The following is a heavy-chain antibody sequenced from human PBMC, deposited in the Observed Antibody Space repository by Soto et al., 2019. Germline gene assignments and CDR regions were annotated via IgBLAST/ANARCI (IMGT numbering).Heavy chain of an antibody. CDR1: GGSISSSNW. J-gene: IGHJ5*02. D-gene: IGHD1-26*01. CDR3: ARDLPATTGWFDP. Sequence: SETLSLTCAVSGGSISSSNWWSWVRQPPGKGLEWIGEIYHSGSTNYNPSLKSRVTISVDKSKNQFSLKLSSVTAADTAVYYCARDLPATTGWFDPWGQGTLVTVSS. CDR2: IYHSGST. V-gene: IGHV4-4*02.